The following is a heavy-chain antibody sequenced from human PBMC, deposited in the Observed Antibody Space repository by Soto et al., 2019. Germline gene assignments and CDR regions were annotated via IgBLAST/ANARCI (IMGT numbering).Heavy chain of an antibody. CDR2: IDWDDDK. CDR1: GFSLSTSGMC. CDR3: ARMYSSGWYPYYYYGMDV. D-gene: IGHD6-19*01. J-gene: IGHJ6*02. Sequence: SGPTLVNPTQTLTLTCTFSGFSLSTSGMCVSWIRQPPGKALEWLALIDWDDDKYYSTSLKTRLTISKDTSKNQVVLTMTNMDPVDTATYYCARMYSSGWYPYYYYGMDVWGQGTTVT. V-gene: IGHV2-70*01.